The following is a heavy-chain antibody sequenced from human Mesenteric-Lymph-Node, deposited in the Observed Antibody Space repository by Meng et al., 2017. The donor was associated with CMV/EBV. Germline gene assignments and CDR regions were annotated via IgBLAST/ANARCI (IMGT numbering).Heavy chain of an antibody. D-gene: IGHD3-22*01. V-gene: IGHV4-59*12. J-gene: IGHJ4*02. CDR1: GGSISSYY. CDR2: IFYSGST. Sequence: GSLRLSCIVSGGSISSYYWSWIRQPPGKGLEWIGYIFYSGSTNYNTSLKSRVTISVDTSKNQFSLKLSSVTAADTAVYYCARGQDYYDSTGPPDYWGQGTLVTVSS. CDR3: ARGQDYYDSTGPPDY.